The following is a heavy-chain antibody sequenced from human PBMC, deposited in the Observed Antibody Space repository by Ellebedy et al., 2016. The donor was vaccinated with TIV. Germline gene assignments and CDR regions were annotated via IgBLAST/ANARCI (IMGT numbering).Heavy chain of an antibody. CDR1: GFTFNNYA. CDR2: ISGYGGVT. CDR3: AKLASWDYLIN. J-gene: IGHJ4*02. D-gene: IGHD2/OR15-2a*01. V-gene: IGHV3-23*01. Sequence: GESLKISCTASGFTFNNYAMNWVRQAPGKGLEWVSSISGYGGVTYYADSVKGRFTISRDNSNNTLYLQMSSLRAEDTAVYYCAKLASWDYLINWGQGTLVTVSS.